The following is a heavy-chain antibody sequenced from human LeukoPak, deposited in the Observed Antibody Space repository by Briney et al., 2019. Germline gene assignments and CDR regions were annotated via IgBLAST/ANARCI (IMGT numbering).Heavy chain of an antibody. CDR1: GFTFSSFA. CDR3: ARYYYGMDV. J-gene: IGHJ6*02. V-gene: IGHV3-64*01. Sequence: SGGSLRLSCAASGFTFSSFAMHWVRQAPGKGLEYVSAISSNGDSTYYGKSVRVRFTISRDNSKNTLYLQMGSLRAEDMAVYYCARYYYGMDVWGQGTTVTVCS. CDR2: ISSNGDST.